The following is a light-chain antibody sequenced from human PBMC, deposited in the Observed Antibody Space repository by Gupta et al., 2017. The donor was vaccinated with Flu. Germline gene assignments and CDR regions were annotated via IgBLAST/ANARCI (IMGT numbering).Light chain of an antibody. CDR1: SSDVGGYNY. Sequence: QSALTQPASVSGSPGQSLTISCPGTSSDVGGYNYVSWYQQHPGKAPKLMIYEVSNRPSGVSKRFSGSKSGNTASLTISGLQAEDEADYYCSSYTSSSTLVFGGGTKLTVL. V-gene: IGLV2-14*01. J-gene: IGLJ2*01. CDR3: SSYTSSSTLV. CDR2: EVS.